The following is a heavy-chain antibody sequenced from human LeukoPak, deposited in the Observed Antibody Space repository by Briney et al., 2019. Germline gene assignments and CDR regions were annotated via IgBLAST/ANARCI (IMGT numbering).Heavy chain of an antibody. V-gene: IGHV4-59*08. CDR3: AASGYYLDY. Sequence: SETLSLTCTVSRGSLSSYYWSWIRQPPGKGLEWIGYIYYSGSTNYNPSLKSRVTISVDTSKNQFSLKLSSVAAADTAVYYCAASGYYLDYWGQGTLVTVSS. J-gene: IGHJ4*02. CDR1: RGSLSSYY. CDR2: IYYSGST. D-gene: IGHD3-3*01.